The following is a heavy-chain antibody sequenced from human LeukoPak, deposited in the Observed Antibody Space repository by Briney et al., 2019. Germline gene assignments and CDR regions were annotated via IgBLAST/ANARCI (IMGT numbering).Heavy chain of an antibody. CDR1: GGSVSSGSFY. CDR3: ARSPQHYDFWSGYSTYFDH. V-gene: IGHV4-61*01. Sequence: SETLSPTCTVSGGSVSSGSFYWSWIRQPPGKGLEWIGKIYHSGSTNYNPSLKSRVTISVDTSKNQISLKLSSVTAADTAVYYCARSPQHYDFWSGYSTYFDHWGQGTLVTVSS. CDR2: IYHSGST. D-gene: IGHD3-3*01. J-gene: IGHJ4*02.